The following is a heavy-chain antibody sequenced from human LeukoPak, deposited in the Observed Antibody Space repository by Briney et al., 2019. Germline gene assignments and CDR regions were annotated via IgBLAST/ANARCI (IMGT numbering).Heavy chain of an antibody. CDR1: GGSISSSSYY. Sequence: SETLSLTCTVSGGSISSSSYYWGWIRQPPGKGLEWIGSIYYSGSTYYNPSLKSRVTISVDTSKNQFSLKLSSVTAADTAVYYCARLSTIFGVVIAPKDAFDTWGQGTMVTVSS. CDR3: ARLSTIFGVVIAPKDAFDT. J-gene: IGHJ3*02. D-gene: IGHD3-3*01. V-gene: IGHV4-39*07. CDR2: IYYSGST.